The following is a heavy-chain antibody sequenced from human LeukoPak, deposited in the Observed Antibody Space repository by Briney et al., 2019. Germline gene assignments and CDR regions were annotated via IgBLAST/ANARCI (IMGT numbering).Heavy chain of an antibody. Sequence: NPSGTLSLTCAVSGGSISSSNWWSWVRQPPGKGLEWIGEIYHSGSTNYNPSLKSRVTISVDKSKNQFSLKLSSVTAADTAVYYCAREGYSYGTYYFGYWGQGTLVTVSS. J-gene: IGHJ4*02. CDR1: GGSISSSNW. CDR3: AREGYSYGTYYFGY. CDR2: IYHSGST. V-gene: IGHV4-4*02. D-gene: IGHD5-18*01.